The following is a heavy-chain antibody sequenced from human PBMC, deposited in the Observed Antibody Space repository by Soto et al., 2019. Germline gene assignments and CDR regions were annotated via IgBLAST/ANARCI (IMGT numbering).Heavy chain of an antibody. V-gene: IGHV3-23*01. CDR1: GFTFNTFE. CDR2: ISDDSSRT. J-gene: IGHJ5*01. D-gene: IGHD3-16*01. Sequence: EVQLLESGGGLVQPGGSPRLSCAASGFTFNTFEMSWVRQAPGRGLEWVSFISDDSSRTYYADAVKGRFTISRDNSKYTLYLQMNSLTAEDTAVYACVKGGWLDFWGQGPLVTVSS. CDR3: VKGGWLDF.